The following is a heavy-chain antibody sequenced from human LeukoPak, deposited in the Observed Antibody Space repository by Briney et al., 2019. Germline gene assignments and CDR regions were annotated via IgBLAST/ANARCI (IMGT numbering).Heavy chain of an antibody. D-gene: IGHD3-16*02. Sequence: PSETLSLTCTVSGYSISSGYYWGWIRQPPGKGLEWIGSIYHSGSTYYNPSLKSRVTISVDTSKNQFSLKLSSVTAADTAVYYCAILRLGELSFLYWGQGTLVTVSS. CDR1: GYSISSGYY. J-gene: IGHJ4*02. CDR2: IYHSGST. V-gene: IGHV4-38-2*02. CDR3: AILRLGELSFLY.